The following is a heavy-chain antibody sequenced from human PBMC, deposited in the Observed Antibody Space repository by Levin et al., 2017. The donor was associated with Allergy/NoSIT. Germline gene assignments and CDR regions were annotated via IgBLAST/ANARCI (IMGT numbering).Heavy chain of an antibody. J-gene: IGHJ4*02. Sequence: LSLTCAASGFTFSDYYMSWIRQAPGKGLEWVSYISSIGSTLYYADSVKGRFSISRDNAKNSLSLHLNSLRAEDTALYYCARVYNDILNGYSQYFFDYWGQGTLVTVSS. CDR3: ARVYNDILNGYSQYFFDY. CDR2: ISSIGSTL. V-gene: IGHV3-11*01. D-gene: IGHD3-9*01. CDR1: GFTFSDYY.